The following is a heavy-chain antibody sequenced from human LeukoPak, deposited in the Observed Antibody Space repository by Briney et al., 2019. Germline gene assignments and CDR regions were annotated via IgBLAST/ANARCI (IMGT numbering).Heavy chain of an antibody. CDR3: ARDYTGYSSSWYAFDI. J-gene: IGHJ3*02. CDR1: GFTFSTYS. V-gene: IGHV3-21*01. Sequence: GGSLRLSCAASGFTFSTYSMNWVRQAPGKGLEWVSSISSSSTYIYYADSVKGRFTISRDNAKNSLYLQMNSLRAEDTAVYYCARDYTGYSSSWYAFDIWGQGTMVTVSS. CDR2: ISSSSTYI. D-gene: IGHD6-13*01.